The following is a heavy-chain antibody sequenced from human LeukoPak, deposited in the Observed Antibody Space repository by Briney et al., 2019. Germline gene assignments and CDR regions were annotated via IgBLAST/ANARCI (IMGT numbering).Heavy chain of an antibody. D-gene: IGHD6-19*01. CDR3: ARYSLAPAVAGYSCFDY. CDR2: IYYSGST. J-gene: IGHJ4*02. Sequence: SETLSLTCTVSGGSVSSGSYYWSWIRQPPGKGLEWIGYIYYSGSTNYNPSLKSRVTISVDTSKNQFSLKLSSVTAADTAVYYCARYSLAPAVAGYSCFDYWGQGTLVTVSP. V-gene: IGHV4-61*01. CDR1: GGSVSSGSYY.